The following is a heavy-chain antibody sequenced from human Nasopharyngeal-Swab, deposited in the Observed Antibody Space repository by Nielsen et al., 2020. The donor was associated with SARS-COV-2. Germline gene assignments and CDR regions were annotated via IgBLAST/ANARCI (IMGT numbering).Heavy chain of an antibody. CDR3: AKDGGVTIFGVVTPPGSYYYSMDV. Sequence: SLKISCAASGFTFDDYAMHWVRQAPGKGLEWVSGISWNSGSIGYADSVKGRFTISRDNAKNSLYLQMNSLRAEDTALYYCAKDGGVTIFGVVTPPGSYYYSMDVWGQGTTVTVSS. CDR1: GFTFDDYA. CDR2: ISWNSGSI. V-gene: IGHV3-9*01. J-gene: IGHJ6*02. D-gene: IGHD3-3*01.